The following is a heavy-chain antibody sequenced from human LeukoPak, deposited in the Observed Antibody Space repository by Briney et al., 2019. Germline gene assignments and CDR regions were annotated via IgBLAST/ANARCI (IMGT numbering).Heavy chain of an antibody. CDR2: INAGNGNT. J-gene: IGHJ4*02. CDR1: GYTFTGYY. V-gene: IGHV1-3*01. Sequence: GASVKVSCKASGYTFTGYYMHWVRQAPGQRLEWMGWINAGNGNTKYSQKFQGRVTITRDTSASTAYMELSSLRSEDTAVYYCARFSGYGPDGRLDYWGQGTLVTVSS. CDR3: ARFSGYGPDGRLDY. D-gene: IGHD5-12*01.